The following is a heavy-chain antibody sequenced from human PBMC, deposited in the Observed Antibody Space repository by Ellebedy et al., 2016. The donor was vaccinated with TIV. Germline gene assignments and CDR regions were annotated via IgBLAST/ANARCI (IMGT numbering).Heavy chain of an antibody. D-gene: IGHD3-22*01. V-gene: IGHV3-23*01. CDR2: IIGSGRDT. CDR1: GFTFSDYA. J-gene: IGHJ4*02. Sequence: GGSLRLSCAASGFTFSDYAMNWVRQAPGKALEWVSSIIGSGRDTYYADSVKGRFTISRDNSKNMVYLQMNSLRAEDTALYYCARMGSGYVASWGQGTRVTVSS. CDR3: ARMGSGYVAS.